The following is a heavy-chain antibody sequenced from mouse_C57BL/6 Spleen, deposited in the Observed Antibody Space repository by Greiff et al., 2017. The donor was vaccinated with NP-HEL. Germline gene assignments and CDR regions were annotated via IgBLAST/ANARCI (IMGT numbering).Heavy chain of an antibody. D-gene: IGHD3-3*01. CDR1: GFTFSSYT. CDR3: ARQGGTDFDY. CDR2: ISGGGGNT. Sequence: EVQGVESGGGLVKPGGSLKLSCAASGFTFSSYTMSWVRQTPEKRLEWVATISGGGGNTYYPDSVKGRFTISRDNAKNTLYLQMSSLRSEDTALYYCARQGGTDFDYWGQGTTLTVSS. V-gene: IGHV5-9*01. J-gene: IGHJ2*01.